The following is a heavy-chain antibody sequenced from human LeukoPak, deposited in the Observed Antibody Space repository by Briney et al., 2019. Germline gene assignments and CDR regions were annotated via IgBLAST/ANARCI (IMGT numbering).Heavy chain of an antibody. V-gene: IGHV3-23*01. J-gene: IGHJ4*02. D-gene: IGHD6-19*01. Sequence: GGSLRLSCAASGFTFSSYAMSWVRQAPGKGLEWVSAISGSGGSTYYADSVKGRFTISRDNSKNTLYLQMNSLRAEDTAVYYCAKQRGGSSGWYHFDYWGQGTLVTVSS. CDR3: AKQRGGSSGWYHFDY. CDR1: GFTFSSYA. CDR2: ISGSGGST.